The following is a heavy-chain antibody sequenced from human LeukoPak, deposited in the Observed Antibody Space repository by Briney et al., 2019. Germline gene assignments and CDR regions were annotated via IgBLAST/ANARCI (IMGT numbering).Heavy chain of an antibody. CDR2: ISYDGSNK. CDR1: GFTFSSYA. J-gene: IGHJ4*02. D-gene: IGHD6-13*01. Sequence: GGSLRLSCAASGFTFSSYAMHWVRQAPGKGLEWVAVISYDGSNKYYADSVKGRFTISRDNSKNTLYLQMNSLRAEDTAVYYCARADSRSWTGPDYFDYWGQGTLVTVSS. V-gene: IGHV3-30-3*01. CDR3: ARADSRSWTGPDYFDY.